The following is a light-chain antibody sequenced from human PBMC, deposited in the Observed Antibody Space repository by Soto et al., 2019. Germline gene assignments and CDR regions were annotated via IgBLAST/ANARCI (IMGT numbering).Light chain of an antibody. J-gene: IGKJ4*01. CDR2: WAS. CDR3: QYYYSPPRS. CDR1: QSVFYRADNKNY. Sequence: DIVMTQSPDSLAVSLGERATINFKSSQSVFYRADNKNYLGWYQQKPGQPPKLLIYWASTRESGVTDRYSGSRTGTDFSLTNSNLQIEDVAVYYPQYYYSPPRSFGGGTKVEFK. V-gene: IGKV4-1*01.